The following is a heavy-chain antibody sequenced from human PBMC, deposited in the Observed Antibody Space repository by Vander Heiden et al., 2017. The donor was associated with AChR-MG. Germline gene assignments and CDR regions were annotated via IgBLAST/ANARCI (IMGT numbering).Heavy chain of an antibody. CDR3: ALDYGDTRAAFDI. V-gene: IGHV5-51*01. CDR1: GYTFTSYW. Sequence: EVHPLQPGAALTQPGESLKIPCKGSGYTFTSYWIGWVRQMPGKGLEWRGIIYPGDSDTRYGPSFQGQVTISADKSISTAYLQWSSLKASDTAMYYCALDYGDTRAAFDIWGQGTMVTVSS. CDR2: IYPGDSDT. D-gene: IGHD4-17*01. J-gene: IGHJ3*02.